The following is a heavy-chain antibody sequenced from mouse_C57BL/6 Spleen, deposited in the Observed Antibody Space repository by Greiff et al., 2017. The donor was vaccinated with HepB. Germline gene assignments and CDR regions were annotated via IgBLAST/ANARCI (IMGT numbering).Heavy chain of an antibody. CDR3: ARSPYSNGDYYAMDY. CDR2: IDPSDSYT. Sequence: QVQLKEPGAELVMPGASVKLSCKASGYTFTSYWMHWVKQRPGQGLEWIGEIDPSDSYTNYNQKFKGKSTLTVDKSSSTAYMQLSSLTSEDSAVYYCARSPYSNGDYYAMDYWGQGTSVTVSS. J-gene: IGHJ4*01. V-gene: IGHV1-69*01. CDR1: GYTFTSYW. D-gene: IGHD2-5*01.